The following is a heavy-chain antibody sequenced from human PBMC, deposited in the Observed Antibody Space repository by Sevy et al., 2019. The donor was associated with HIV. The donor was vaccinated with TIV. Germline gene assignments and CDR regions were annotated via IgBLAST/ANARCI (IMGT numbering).Heavy chain of an antibody. V-gene: IGHV3-33*01. CDR2: IWYDGSNK. CDR1: GFTFSSYG. Sequence: GGSLRLSCAASGFTFSSYGMHWVRQAPGKGLEWVAVIWYDGSNKYYANSVKGRFTISRDNSKNTLYLQMNSLRADDTAVYYCARDQGYYDILTGITTYYYYGMDVWGQGTTVTVS. D-gene: IGHD3-9*01. J-gene: IGHJ6*02. CDR3: ARDQGYYDILTGITTYYYYGMDV.